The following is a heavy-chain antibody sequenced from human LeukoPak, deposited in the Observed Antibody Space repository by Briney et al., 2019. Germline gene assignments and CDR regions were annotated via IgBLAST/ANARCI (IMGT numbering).Heavy chain of an antibody. D-gene: IGHD3-3*01. CDR1: GFTFSSYG. CDR3: AKDRGITIFGVVNHQWFDP. Sequence: GRSLRLSCAASGFTFSSYGMHWVRQAPGKGLEWVAVIWYDGSNKYYADSVKGRFTISRDNSKNTLYLQMNSLRAEDTAVYYCAKDRGITIFGVVNHQWFDPWGQGTLVTVSS. V-gene: IGHV3-33*06. J-gene: IGHJ5*02. CDR2: IWYDGSNK.